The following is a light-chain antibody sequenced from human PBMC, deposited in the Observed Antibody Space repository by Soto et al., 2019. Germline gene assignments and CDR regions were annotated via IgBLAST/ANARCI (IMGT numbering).Light chain of an antibody. CDR3: QHYNSYPWT. J-gene: IGKJ1*01. V-gene: IGKV1-5*03. CDR2: KAS. Sequence: DIQMTQSPSTLSASVGDRVTITCRASQSISIWLAWYQQKPGKAPKLLIYKASGLESGVPSRFSGSGSGTEFTLTISSLQPDDFATYYCQHYNSYPWTFDQGTKVEIK. CDR1: QSISIW.